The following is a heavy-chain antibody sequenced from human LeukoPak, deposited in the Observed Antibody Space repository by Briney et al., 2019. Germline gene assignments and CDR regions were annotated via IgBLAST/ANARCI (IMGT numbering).Heavy chain of an antibody. CDR2: IYPGDSDT. V-gene: IGHV5-51*01. J-gene: IGHJ3*02. CDR3: ASRYGYRAWYAFDI. Sequence: GESLKISCKGSGYSFTSYWIGWVRQMPGTGLEWMGSIYPGDSDTRYSPSFQGQVTISADKSSSTAYLQWSSLQASDTAMYYCASRYGYRAWYAFDIWGQGAMVTVSS. D-gene: IGHD5-18*01. CDR1: GYSFTSYW.